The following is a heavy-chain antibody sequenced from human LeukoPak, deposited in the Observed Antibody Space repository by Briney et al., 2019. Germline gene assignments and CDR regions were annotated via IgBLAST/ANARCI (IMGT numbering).Heavy chain of an antibody. V-gene: IGHV4-30-4*01. Sequence: PSQTLSLVCTVSGGSISSGDYYWSWIRQPPGKGLEWIGYIYYSGSTYYNPSLKSRVTISVDTSKNQFSLKVNSMTAADTAVYYCARRRQAATGTGFYFDFWGQGTLVTVSS. CDR1: GGSISSGDYY. CDR3: ARRRQAATGTGFYFDF. J-gene: IGHJ4*02. D-gene: IGHD6-13*01. CDR2: IYYSGST.